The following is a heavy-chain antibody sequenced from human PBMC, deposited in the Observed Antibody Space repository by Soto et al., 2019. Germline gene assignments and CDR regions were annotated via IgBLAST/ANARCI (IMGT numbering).Heavy chain of an antibody. CDR2: ISAYNGNT. V-gene: IGHV1-18*01. CDR3: ARDLLRVVPAAMSLNYYYYYMDV. J-gene: IGHJ6*03. Sequence: ASVKVSCKASGYTFTSYGISWVRQAPGQGLEWMGWISAYNGNTNYAQKLQGRVTMTTDTSTSTAYMELRSLRSDDTAVYYCARDLLRVVPAAMSLNYYYYYMDVWGKGTTVTVSS. D-gene: IGHD2-2*01. CDR1: GYTFTSYG.